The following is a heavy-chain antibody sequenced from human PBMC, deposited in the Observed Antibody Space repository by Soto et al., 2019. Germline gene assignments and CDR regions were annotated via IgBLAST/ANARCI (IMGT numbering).Heavy chain of an antibody. CDR3: VQRLVY. Sequence: PSETLSLTCAFYGGSFSGYYWSWIRQPPGKGLEWIGEINHSGSTNYNPSLKSRVTISVDTSKNQFSLKLSSVTAADTAVYYCVQRLVYWGQGTLVTVSS. J-gene: IGHJ4*02. CDR1: GGSFSGYY. V-gene: IGHV4-34*01. D-gene: IGHD6-25*01. CDR2: INHSGST.